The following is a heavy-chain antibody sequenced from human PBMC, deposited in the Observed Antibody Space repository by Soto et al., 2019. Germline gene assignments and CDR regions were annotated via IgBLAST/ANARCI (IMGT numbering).Heavy chain of an antibody. CDR2: ISSSSSTI. V-gene: IGHV3-48*02. Sequence: GGSLRLSCAASGLTFTSYSMNWVRQAPGKGLEWVSFISSSSSTIYYADSVKGRFTISRDNAKNSLYLQMNSLRDEDTAVYYCARDREYTYGFDFGGQGALVTVSS. J-gene: IGHJ4*02. D-gene: IGHD5-18*01. CDR3: ARDREYTYGFDF. CDR1: GLTFTSYS.